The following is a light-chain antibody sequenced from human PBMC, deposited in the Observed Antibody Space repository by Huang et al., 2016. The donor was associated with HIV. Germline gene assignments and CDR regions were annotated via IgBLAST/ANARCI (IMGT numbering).Light chain of an antibody. CDR3: QRYNGWPPYT. Sequence: EIVMTQSPVTLSVSPGERAPLSCRASQNIDSNLAWYQQKCGQAPMLLIYGSSTRATCIPARFSGSGSGTEFTLTISRLQSEDFVFYYCQRYNGWPPYTFGQGTKLEIK. V-gene: IGKV3-15*01. CDR1: QNIDSN. J-gene: IGKJ2*01. CDR2: GSS.